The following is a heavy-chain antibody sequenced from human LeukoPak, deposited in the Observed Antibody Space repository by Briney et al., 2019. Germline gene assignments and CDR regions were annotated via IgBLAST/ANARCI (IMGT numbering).Heavy chain of an antibody. J-gene: IGHJ5*02. Sequence: ASVKVSCKASGYTFTGYYMHWVRQAPGQGLEWMGWINPNSGGTNYAQKFQGRVTMTRDTSISTAYMELSRLRSDDTAVYYCVRGDSSSWYSNNWFDPWGQGTLVTASS. CDR3: VRGDSSSWYSNNWFDP. CDR2: INPNSGGT. CDR1: GYTFTGYY. D-gene: IGHD6-13*01. V-gene: IGHV1-2*02.